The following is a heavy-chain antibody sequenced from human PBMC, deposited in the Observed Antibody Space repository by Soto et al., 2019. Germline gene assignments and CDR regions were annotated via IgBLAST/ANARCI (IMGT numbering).Heavy chain of an antibody. CDR3: ARSGAYLTSITCLFDSF. J-gene: IGHJ4*02. D-gene: IGHD1-26*01. CDR2: ISAYNGDT. Sequence: QAQLVQSGAEVQKPGASVKVSCSASGYTFSSYGYAWVRQAPGQGLEWMGWISAYNGDTNYAQKFQDRVTLTTDTSTTTAYMELRNLGSDDTAVYYCARSGAYLTSITCLFDSFWGLGTLVTVSS. V-gene: IGHV1-18*01. CDR1: GYTFSSYG.